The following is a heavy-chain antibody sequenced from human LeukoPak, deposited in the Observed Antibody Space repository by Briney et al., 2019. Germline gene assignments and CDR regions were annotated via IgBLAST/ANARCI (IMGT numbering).Heavy chain of an antibody. CDR3: AKAPLGRCTGVICYYFDY. CDR1: GYTFTSYY. V-gene: IGHV1-46*01. CDR2: INPSGGST. D-gene: IGHD2-15*01. Sequence: ASVKVSCKASGYTFTSYYMHWVRQAPGQGLEWMGIINPSGGSTSYAQKFQGRVTMTRDTSTSTVYMELSSLRSEDTAVYYCAKAPLGRCTGVICYYFDYWGQGTLVTVSS. J-gene: IGHJ4*02.